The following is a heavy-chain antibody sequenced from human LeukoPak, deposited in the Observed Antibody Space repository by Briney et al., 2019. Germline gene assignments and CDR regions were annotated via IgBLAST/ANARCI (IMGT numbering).Heavy chain of an antibody. CDR2: IQYDGTDE. D-gene: IGHD1-26*01. J-gene: IGHJ2*01. CDR3: AKAPRVGAPPAWYFDL. CDR1: EFTFSTHG. Sequence: GGSLRLSCAGSEFTFSTHGIHWVRQAPGEGPEWVAFIQYDGTDEFYADSVKGRFAISRDNSKNTVYLQMNSLRAEDTAVYYCAKAPRVGAPPAWYFDLWGRGTLVTVSS. V-gene: IGHV3-30*02.